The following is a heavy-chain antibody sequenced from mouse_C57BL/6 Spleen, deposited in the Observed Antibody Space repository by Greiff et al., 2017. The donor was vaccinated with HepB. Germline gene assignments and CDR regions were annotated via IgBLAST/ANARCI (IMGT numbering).Heavy chain of an antibody. V-gene: IGHV1-75*01. CDR2: IFPGSGST. J-gene: IGHJ3*01. CDR3: ARGQLRLRAWFAY. Sequence: VQRVESGPELVKPGASVKISCKASGYTFTDYYINWVKQRPGQGLEWIGWIFPGSGSTYYNEKFKGKATLTVDKSSSTAYMLLSSLTSEDSAVYFCARGQLRLRAWFAYWGQGTLVTVSA. D-gene: IGHD3-2*02. CDR1: GYTFTDYY.